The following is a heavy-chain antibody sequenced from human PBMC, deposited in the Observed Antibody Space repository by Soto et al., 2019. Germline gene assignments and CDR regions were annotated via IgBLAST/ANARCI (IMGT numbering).Heavy chain of an antibody. CDR1: GGSISSYL. V-gene: IGHV4-59*01. CDR2: IYYSGNT. J-gene: IGHJ4*02. CDR3: ARAPNSYDSSGYRGDFDY. Sequence: QVQLQESGPGLVKPSETLSLTCTVSGGSISSYLWSWIRQPPGKGLEYIGYIYYSGNTNYNPSLESRVTLSVDTSKNQYSLKVNYVTAADTAVYYCARAPNSYDSSGYRGDFDYWGQGTLVTVSS. D-gene: IGHD3-22*01.